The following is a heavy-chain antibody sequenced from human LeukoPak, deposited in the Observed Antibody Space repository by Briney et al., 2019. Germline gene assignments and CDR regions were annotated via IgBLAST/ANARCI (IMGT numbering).Heavy chain of an antibody. J-gene: IGHJ4*02. CDR3: ARDEAVAGSFDY. CDR2: IIPILGIA. V-gene: IGHV1-69*04. CDR1: GGTFSSYT. D-gene: IGHD6-19*01. Sequence: SVKVSCKASGGTFSSYTISWVRQAPGQGLEWMGRIIPILGIANYAQKFQGRVTITADKSTSTAYMELSSLRSEDTAVYYCARDEAVAGSFDYWGQGTLVTVSS.